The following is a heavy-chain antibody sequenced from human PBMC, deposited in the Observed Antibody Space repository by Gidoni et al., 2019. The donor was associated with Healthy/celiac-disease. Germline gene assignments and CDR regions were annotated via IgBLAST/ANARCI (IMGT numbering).Heavy chain of an antibody. CDR2: ISGSGGST. Sequence: EVQLLESGGGLVQPGGSLRLSCAASGFTFSRYAMSWVRQAPGKGLEWVSAISGSGGSTYYADSVKGRFTISRDNSKNTLYLQMNSLRAEDTAVYYCAKDLNPEGSGSLFDYWGQGTLVTVSS. V-gene: IGHV3-23*01. CDR3: AKDLNPEGSGSLFDY. J-gene: IGHJ4*02. D-gene: IGHD6-19*01. CDR1: GFTFSRYA.